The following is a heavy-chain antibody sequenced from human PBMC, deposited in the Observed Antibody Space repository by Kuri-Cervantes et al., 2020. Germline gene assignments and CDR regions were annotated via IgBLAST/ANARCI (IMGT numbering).Heavy chain of an antibody. CDR2: IYSGGST. D-gene: IGHD1-7*01. CDR1: GFTVSSNY. CDR3: ARDSITGTTLGYYGMDV. Sequence: GESLKISCAASGFTVSSNYMSWVRQAPGKGLEWVSVIYSGGSTCYADSVKGRFTISRDNSKNTLYLQMNSLRAEDTAVYYCARDSITGTTLGYYGMDVWGQGTTVTVSS. V-gene: IGHV3-53*01. J-gene: IGHJ6*02.